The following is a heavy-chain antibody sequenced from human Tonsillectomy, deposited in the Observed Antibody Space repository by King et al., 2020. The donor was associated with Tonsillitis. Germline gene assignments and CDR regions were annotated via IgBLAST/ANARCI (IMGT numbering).Heavy chain of an antibody. D-gene: IGHD6-13*01. CDR1: GGSISSYY. Sequence: QLQESGPGLVKSSETLSLTCTVSGGSISSYYWSWIRQPPGKGLEWIAYIYYSGSTDYDPSLKSRVTIPIDTSKNQFSLKLSSVTAADTAVYYCARVHSSTYWYFDLWGRGTLVTVSS. CDR2: IYYSGST. J-gene: IGHJ2*01. CDR3: ARVHSSTYWYFDL. V-gene: IGHV4-59*01.